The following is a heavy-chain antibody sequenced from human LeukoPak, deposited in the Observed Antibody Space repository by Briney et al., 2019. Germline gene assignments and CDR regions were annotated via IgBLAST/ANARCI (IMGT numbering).Heavy chain of an antibody. Sequence: SQTLSLTCAISGDSVSSNSAAWNWIRQSPSRGLEWLGRTYYRSKWYNDYALSVKSRITINPDTSKNQFSLKLSSVTAADTAVYYCARVSWFPGTSYYYMDVWGKGTTVTVSS. D-gene: IGHD1-1*01. CDR1: GDSVSSNSAA. V-gene: IGHV6-1*01. CDR2: TYYRSKWYN. CDR3: ARVSWFPGTSYYYMDV. J-gene: IGHJ6*03.